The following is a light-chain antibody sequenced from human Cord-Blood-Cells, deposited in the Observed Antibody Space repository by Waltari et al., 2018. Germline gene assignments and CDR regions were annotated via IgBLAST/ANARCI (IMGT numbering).Light chain of an antibody. V-gene: IGLV2-14*01. CDR2: EVS. CDR1: SSDVGGYNY. CDR3: SSYTSSSPYV. J-gene: IGLJ1*01. Sequence: QSALTQPASASGSPGQSITISCTGTSSDVGGYNYVSWYQRHPGKAPKLMIYEVSNRPSGVSNRFSGSKSGNTASLTISGLQAEDEADYYCSSYTSSSPYVFGTGTKVTVL.